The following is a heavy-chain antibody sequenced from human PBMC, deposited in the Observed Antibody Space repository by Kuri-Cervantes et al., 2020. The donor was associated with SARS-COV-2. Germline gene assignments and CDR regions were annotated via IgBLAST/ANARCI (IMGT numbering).Heavy chain of an antibody. CDR1: GYTFSSYY. D-gene: IGHD3-22*01. V-gene: IGHV1-2*04. CDR3: ARSTPFRRLLVISQGGAFDI. J-gene: IGHJ3*02. Sequence: ASVKVSCKASGYTFSSYYMYWVRQAPGQGLEWMGWINPNSGGTNYAQNFQGWVTMTRDTSISTVYMELSRLRSDDTAVYYCARSTPFRRLLVISQGGAFDIWGQGTMVTVSS. CDR2: INPNSGGT.